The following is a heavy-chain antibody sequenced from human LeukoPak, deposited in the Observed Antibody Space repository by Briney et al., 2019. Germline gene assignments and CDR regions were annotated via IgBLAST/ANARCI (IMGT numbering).Heavy chain of an antibody. CDR1: GGSISTNY. Sequence: PSETLSLTCTVFGGSISTNYWSWIRQPPGKGLEWIGYIYYSGRTNYNPSLKSRVTVSIDTSKNQFSLKLSSVTAADTAVYYCARDPKDFYDTSNYLYFDYWGRGTLVTVSS. D-gene: IGHD3-22*01. CDR2: IYYSGRT. CDR3: ARDPKDFYDTSNYLYFDY. V-gene: IGHV4-59*01. J-gene: IGHJ4*02.